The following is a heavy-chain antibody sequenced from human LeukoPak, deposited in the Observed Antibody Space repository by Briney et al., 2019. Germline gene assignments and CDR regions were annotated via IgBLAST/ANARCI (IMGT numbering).Heavy chain of an antibody. J-gene: IGHJ4*02. CDR3: ARELMIRGVI. V-gene: IGHV3-21*01. D-gene: IGHD3-10*01. Sequence: PGGSLRLSCVASGFIFSDYSMNWVRQAPGKGLEWVSSISSVSTNIYYADSVKGRFTIFRDNAKNSLYLQMNSLRAEDTAFYYCARELMIRGVIWGQGTLVTVSS. CDR1: GFIFSDYS. CDR2: ISSVSTNI.